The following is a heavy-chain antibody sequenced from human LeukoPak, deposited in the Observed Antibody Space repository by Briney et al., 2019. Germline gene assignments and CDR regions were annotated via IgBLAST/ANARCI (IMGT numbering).Heavy chain of an antibody. D-gene: IGHD3-22*01. Sequence: SETLSLTCAVYGGSFSGYYWSWIRQPPGKGLEWIGEINHSGSTNYNPSLKSRVTISVDTSKNQFSLKLSSVTAADTAVYYCARGHSSGYFYWGRGTLVTVFS. CDR3: ARGHSSGYFY. CDR1: GGSFSGYY. J-gene: IGHJ4*02. CDR2: INHSGST. V-gene: IGHV4-34*01.